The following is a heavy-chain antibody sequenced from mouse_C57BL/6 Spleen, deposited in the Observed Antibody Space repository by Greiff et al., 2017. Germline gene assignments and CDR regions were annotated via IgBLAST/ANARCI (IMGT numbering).Heavy chain of an antibody. Sequence: QVQLQQSGAELVRPGASVTLSCKASGYTFTDYEMHWVKQTPVHGLEWIGAIDPETGGTAYNQKFKGKAILTADKSSSTAYMEPRSLTSEDSAVYYCTRSGTTVVANWYFDVWGTGTTVTVSS. D-gene: IGHD1-1*01. V-gene: IGHV1-15*01. CDR3: TRSGTTVVANWYFDV. CDR2: IDPETGGT. CDR1: GYTFTDYE. J-gene: IGHJ1*03.